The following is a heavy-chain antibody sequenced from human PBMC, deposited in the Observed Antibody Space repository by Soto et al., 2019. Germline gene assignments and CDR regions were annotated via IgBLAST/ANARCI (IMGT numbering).Heavy chain of an antibody. J-gene: IGHJ4*02. V-gene: IGHV5-51*01. CDR1: GYIFTNYW. Sequence: GESLKISCRGSGYIFTNYWIGWVRQMPGKGLEWMGIIYPGDSDTKYSPSFQGQVTISADKSINTAYLQWSSLKASDTAMYYCASLSRLEPRSAFDYWGQGTLVTVSS. CDR2: IYPGDSDT. CDR3: ASLSRLEPRSAFDY. D-gene: IGHD1-1*01.